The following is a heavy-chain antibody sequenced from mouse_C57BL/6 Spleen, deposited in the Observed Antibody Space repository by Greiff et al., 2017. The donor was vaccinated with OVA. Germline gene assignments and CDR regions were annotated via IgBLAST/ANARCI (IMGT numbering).Heavy chain of an antibody. V-gene: IGHV1-64*01. CDR2: IHPNSGST. CDR1: GYTFTSYW. D-gene: IGHD1-1*01. Sequence: QVQLKQPGAELVKPGASVKLSCKASGYTFTSYWMHWVKQRPGQGLEWIGMIHPNSGSTNYNEKFKSKATLTVDKSSSTAYMQLSSLTSEDSAVYYCATSYYYGSSYTYWGQGTTRTVSS. CDR3: ATSYYYGSSYTY. J-gene: IGHJ2*01.